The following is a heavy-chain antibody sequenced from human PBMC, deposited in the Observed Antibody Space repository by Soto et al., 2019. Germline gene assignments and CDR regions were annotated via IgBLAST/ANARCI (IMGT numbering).Heavy chain of an antibody. D-gene: IGHD1-26*01. CDR1: GFTFSSYS. CDR2: ISSSSSYI. Sequence: AGGSLRLSCAASGFTFSSYSMNWVRQAPGKGLEWVSSISSSSSYIYYADSVKGRFTISRDNAKNSLYLQMNSLRAEDTAVYYCARVEVGATKIFDYWGQGTLVTVSS. J-gene: IGHJ4*02. V-gene: IGHV3-21*01. CDR3: ARVEVGATKIFDY.